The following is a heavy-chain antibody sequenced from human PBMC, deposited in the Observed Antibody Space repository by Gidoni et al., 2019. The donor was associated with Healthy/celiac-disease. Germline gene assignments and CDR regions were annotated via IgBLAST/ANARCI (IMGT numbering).Heavy chain of an antibody. D-gene: IGHD5-12*01. Sequence: QVQLVESGGGVVQPGRSLRLSCAASGFTFSRYGMHWVRQAPGKGLEWVAVIWYDGSNKYYADSVKGRFTISRDNSKNTLYLQMNSLRAEDTAVYYCARDGTRTATISYYYYYYMDVWGKGTTVTVSS. CDR3: ARDGTRTATISYYYYYYMDV. V-gene: IGHV3-33*01. CDR2: IWYDGSNK. J-gene: IGHJ6*03. CDR1: GFTFSRYG.